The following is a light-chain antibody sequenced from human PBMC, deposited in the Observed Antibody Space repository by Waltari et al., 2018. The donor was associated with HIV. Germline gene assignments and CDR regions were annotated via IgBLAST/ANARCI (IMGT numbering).Light chain of an antibody. CDR2: RGN. Sequence: QAGLTQPPSVSKALKQTATLTCPGDKNNVGLQGAAWLKHHPGRPPKPLSYRGNNRPSGVPDRFSASTSGNTVSLNITGLQADDEADYFCSSWDTRLNGWVFGGGTHLTVL. V-gene: IGLV10-54*04. J-gene: IGLJ3*02. CDR1: KNNVGLQG. CDR3: SSWDTRLNGWV.